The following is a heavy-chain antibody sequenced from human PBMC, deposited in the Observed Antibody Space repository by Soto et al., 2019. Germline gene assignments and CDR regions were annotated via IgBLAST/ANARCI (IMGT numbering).Heavy chain of an antibody. CDR2: IDPSGGIT. D-gene: IGHD5-18*01. CDR3: ATDVYCCERYKAIGGCFDH. Sequence: ASVKVSCKTSGYTFTNFHIHWVRQAPGQGLEWMGMIDPSGGITRDAQRFQGRITMTRDTSTSSVYMELSSLTSEDTAVYYCATDVYCCERYKAIGGCFDHWGQGTLVTVSS. J-gene: IGHJ4*02. V-gene: IGHV1-46*01. CDR1: GYTFTNFH.